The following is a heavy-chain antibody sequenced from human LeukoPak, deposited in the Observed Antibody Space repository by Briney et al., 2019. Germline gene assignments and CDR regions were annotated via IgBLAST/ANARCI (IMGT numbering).Heavy chain of an antibody. J-gene: IGHJ5*02. CDR3: ARDYARYYDILTGFLGGGFDP. Sequence: SETLSLTCTVSGGSISSYYWSWIRQPPGKGLEWIGYIYYSGSTNYNPSLKSRVTISVDTSKNQFSLKLSSVTAEDTAVYYCARDYARYYDILTGFLGGGFDPWGQGTLVTVSS. CDR2: IYYSGST. CDR1: GGSISSYY. D-gene: IGHD3-9*01. V-gene: IGHV4-59*01.